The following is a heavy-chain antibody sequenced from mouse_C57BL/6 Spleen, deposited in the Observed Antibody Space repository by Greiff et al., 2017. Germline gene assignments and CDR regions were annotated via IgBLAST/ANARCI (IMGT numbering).Heavy chain of an antibody. Sequence: QVQLQQPGTELVKPGASVKLSCKASGYTFTSYWMHWVKQRPGQGLEWIGNINPSNGGTNYNETFKSKATLTVDKSSSTAYMQLSSLTSEDSAVYYCAREGAGTSWLAYWGQGTLVTVSA. D-gene: IGHD4-1*01. J-gene: IGHJ3*01. V-gene: IGHV1-53*01. CDR2: INPSNGGT. CDR1: GYTFTSYW. CDR3: AREGAGTSWLAY.